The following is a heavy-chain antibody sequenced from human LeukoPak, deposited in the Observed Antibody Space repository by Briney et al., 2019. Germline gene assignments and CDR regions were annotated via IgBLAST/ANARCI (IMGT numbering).Heavy chain of an antibody. CDR2: INHSGST. J-gene: IGHJ4*02. D-gene: IGHD6-13*01. CDR1: GGSFSGYY. Sequence: SGTLSLTCAVYGGSFSGYYWSWIRQPPGKGLEWIGEINHSGSTNYNPSPKSRVTISVDTSKNQFSLKLSSVTAADTAVYYCARLQLRVAARHRPAPTWVIDYWGQGTLVTVSS. V-gene: IGHV4-34*01. CDR3: ARLQLRVAARHRPAPTWVIDY.